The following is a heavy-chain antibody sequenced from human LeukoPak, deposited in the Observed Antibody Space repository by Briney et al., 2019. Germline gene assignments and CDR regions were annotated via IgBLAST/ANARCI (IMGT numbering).Heavy chain of an antibody. Sequence: SETLSLTCAVSGYFISSGYFWGWIRQPPGKGREWIGSIYHTGSTYYNPSFRVTISVDTSKNQFSLKLSSVTAADTAVYYCARGGNYYGNSPYWYFALWGRGTMVTVSS. D-gene: IGHD3-10*01. CDR3: ARGGNYYGNSPYWYFAL. CDR2: IYHTGST. CDR1: GYFISSGYF. V-gene: IGHV4-38-2*01. J-gene: IGHJ2*01.